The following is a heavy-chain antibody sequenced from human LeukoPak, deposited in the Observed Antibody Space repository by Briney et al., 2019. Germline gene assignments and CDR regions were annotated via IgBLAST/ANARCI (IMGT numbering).Heavy chain of an antibody. CDR3: ARDSQTTVLTALSL. CDR2: IYYSGST. CDR1: GGSISSGDYY. Sequence: SQTLSLTCTVSGGSISSGDYYWRWIRQPPGKGLEWIGYIYYSGSTNYNPSLKSRVTISVDTSKNQFSLKLSSVTAADTAVYYCARDSQTTVLTALSLWGQGTLVTVSS. J-gene: IGHJ4*02. V-gene: IGHV4-30-4*01. D-gene: IGHD4-23*01.